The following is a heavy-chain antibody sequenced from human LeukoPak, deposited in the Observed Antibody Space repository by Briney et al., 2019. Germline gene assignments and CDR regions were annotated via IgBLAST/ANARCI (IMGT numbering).Heavy chain of an antibody. V-gene: IGHV3-23*01. Sequence: GGSLRLSCAASGFTFSSYAMTWVRQAPGKGLEWVSTISGSGGSTYSADSVKGRFTISRDNSKNTLYLQMNSLRAEDTAVYYCHTIHPFDYWGQGTLVTVSS. CDR2: ISGSGGST. J-gene: IGHJ4*02. CDR1: GFTFSSYA. CDR3: HTIHPFDY.